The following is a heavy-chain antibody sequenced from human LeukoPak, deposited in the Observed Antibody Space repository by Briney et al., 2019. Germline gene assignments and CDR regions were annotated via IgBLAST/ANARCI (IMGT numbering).Heavy chain of an antibody. CDR3: AREVMAKRRAFDI. CDR2: IYSDDRT. CDR1: GFSISNTY. V-gene: IGHV3-53*04. D-gene: IGHD2-8*01. Sequence: PGGSLRLSCAASGFSISNTYISWVRQAPGKGLEWVSVIYSDDRTYYADSVKGRFTISRHTSKKTLYLQMNSLRAEDTGVYYCAREVMAKRRAFDIWGQGTVVTVSS. J-gene: IGHJ3*02.